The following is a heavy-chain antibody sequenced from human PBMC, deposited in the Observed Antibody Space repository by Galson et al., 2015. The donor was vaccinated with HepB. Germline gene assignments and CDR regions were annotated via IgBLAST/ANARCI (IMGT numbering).Heavy chain of an antibody. CDR3: TREGPTSAGDY. J-gene: IGHJ4*02. D-gene: IGHD2/OR15-2a*01. CDR1: GYRLTTYG. V-gene: IGHV1-18*01. Sequence: QSGAEVKKPGASVKVSCKASGYRLTTYGIGWVRQAPGQGLEWMGWINGYNGNTDYAQKFQDRITLTTDTSTTTAYMELRTLRSDDTAVYYCTREGPTSAGDYWGQGTLVTVSS. CDR2: INGYNGNT.